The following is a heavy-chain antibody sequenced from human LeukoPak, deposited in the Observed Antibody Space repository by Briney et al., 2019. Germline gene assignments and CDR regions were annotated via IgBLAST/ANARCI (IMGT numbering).Heavy chain of an antibody. CDR2: ISSSGSTI. Sequence: PGGSLRFSCAASGFTFSSYEMNWVRQAPGKGLEWVSYISSSGSTIYHADSVKGRFTISRDNAKNSLYLQMNSLRAEDTAVYYCASYPIGGSGSYYYYYYGMDVWGKGTTVTVSS. CDR1: GFTFSSYE. D-gene: IGHD3-10*01. V-gene: IGHV3-48*03. CDR3: ASYPIGGSGSYYYYYYGMDV. J-gene: IGHJ6*04.